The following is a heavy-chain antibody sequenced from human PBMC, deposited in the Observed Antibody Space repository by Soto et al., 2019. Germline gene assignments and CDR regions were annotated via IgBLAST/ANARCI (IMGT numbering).Heavy chain of an antibody. Sequence: ASVKVSCKASVFTSSGISWVRQAPGQRLEWMGWISAYNGNTNYAQKLQGRVTMTTDTSTSTAYMELRSLRSDDTAVYYCESGTMVGGDGFDPWGQGTLVTVSS. J-gene: IGHJ5*02. CDR1: VFTSSG. V-gene: IGHV1-18*04. D-gene: IGHD3-10*01. CDR3: ESGTMVGGDGFDP. CDR2: ISAYNGNT.